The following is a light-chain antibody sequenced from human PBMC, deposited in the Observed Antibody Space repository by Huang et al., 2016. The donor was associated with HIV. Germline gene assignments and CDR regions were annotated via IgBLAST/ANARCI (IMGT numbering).Light chain of an antibody. J-gene: IGKJ1*01. Sequence: DIQMTQSPPSLSASVGDRVTFTCRANQNITKSVNWYQQKPGKAPKLLIYTASTLESGVPSSFSGGGSGSRFTLKITNLQPEDFATYYCQQSFGVPRTFG. CDR2: TAS. CDR1: QNITKS. CDR3: QQSFGVPRT. V-gene: IGKV1-39*01.